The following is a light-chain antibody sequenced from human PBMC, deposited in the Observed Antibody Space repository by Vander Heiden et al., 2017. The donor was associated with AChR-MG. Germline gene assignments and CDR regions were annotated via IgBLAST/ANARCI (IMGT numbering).Light chain of an antibody. V-gene: IGLV2-11*01. CDR2: DVI. Sequence: QSALTQPRSVSGSPGQSVPISCTGTSSDIGVDNFVSWFQHHPGKAPKLIIYDVIRRPSGVPDRFSGSKSGNTASLTISGLRPEDEADYHCSSYTGTYTSVVFGGGTRLTVL. J-gene: IGLJ3*02. CDR3: SSYTGTYTSVV. CDR1: SSDIGVDNF.